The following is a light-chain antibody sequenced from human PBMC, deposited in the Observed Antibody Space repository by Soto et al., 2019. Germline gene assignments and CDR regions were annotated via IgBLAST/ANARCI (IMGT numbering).Light chain of an antibody. CDR3: QQYIISPFT. CDR1: QSVRSNY. Sequence: EIVLTQSPATLSLSPGERATLSCGATQSVRSNYLAWYQQKPGQAPRLLIYDASSRATGIPDRFSGSGSGTDFTLTINRLEHEDFAVYYCQQYIISPFTFGPGTKVDIK. CDR2: DAS. J-gene: IGKJ3*01. V-gene: IGKV3D-20*01.